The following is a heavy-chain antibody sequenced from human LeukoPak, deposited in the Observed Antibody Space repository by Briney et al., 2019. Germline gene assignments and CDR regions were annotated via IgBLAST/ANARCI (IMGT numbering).Heavy chain of an antibody. CDR2: IYYSGST. D-gene: IGHD3-22*01. CDR3: TRGSIAYYYMDV. V-gene: IGHV4-59*01. Sequence: PSETLSLTCSVSGGSMRSYYWSWIRQPPGKGLEWIGSIYYSGSTNYNPSLKSRVTISVDTSKNQFSLKLSSVTAADTAVYYCTRGSIAYYYMDVWGKGTTVTISS. CDR1: GGSMRSYY. J-gene: IGHJ6*03.